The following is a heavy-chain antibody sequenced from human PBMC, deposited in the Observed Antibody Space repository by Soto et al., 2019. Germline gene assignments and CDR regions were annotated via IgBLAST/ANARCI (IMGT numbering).Heavy chain of an antibody. CDR2: IIPIFGTA. J-gene: IGHJ4*02. D-gene: IGHD5-12*01. CDR3: ASDLPLDVDLVATGLEGDY. CDR1: GGTFSSYA. V-gene: IGHV1-69*01. Sequence: QGQLVQSGAEVKKPGSSEKVSCKASGGTFSSYAISGVRQAPGQGLEWMGGIIPIFGTANYAQKFQGRVKITADESTSTAYMERSSLRSEEKAVYYCASDLPLDVDLVATGLEGDYWGQGTLVTVSS.